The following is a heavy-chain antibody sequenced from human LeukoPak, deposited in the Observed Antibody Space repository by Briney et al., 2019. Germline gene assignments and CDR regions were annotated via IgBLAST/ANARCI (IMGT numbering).Heavy chain of an antibody. J-gene: IGHJ6*03. CDR2: ISAYNGNT. D-gene: IGHD2/OR15-2a*01. CDR3: ARRGIGPTSNYYYYMDV. V-gene: IGHV1-18*01. CDR1: GYTFTGYG. Sequence: ASVKVSCKASGYTFTGYGISWVRQAPGQGLEWMGWISAYNGNTNYAQKLQGRVTMTTDTSTSTAYMELRSRRADDTAGYYCARRGIGPTSNYYYYMDVWGKGTTVTVSS.